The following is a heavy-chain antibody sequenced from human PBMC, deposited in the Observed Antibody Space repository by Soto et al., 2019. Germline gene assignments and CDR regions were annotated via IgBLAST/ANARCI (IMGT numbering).Heavy chain of an antibody. CDR1: GFTFSSYS. CDR3: ARDPLPDYDSSATDY. J-gene: IGHJ4*02. D-gene: IGHD3-22*01. CDR2: ISSSSSYI. Sequence: GGSLRLSCAASGFTFSSYSMNWVRQAPGKGLEWVSSISSSSSYIYYADSVKGRFTISRDNAKNSLYLQMNSLRAEDTAVYYCARDPLPDYDSSATDYWGQGTLVTVSS. V-gene: IGHV3-21*01.